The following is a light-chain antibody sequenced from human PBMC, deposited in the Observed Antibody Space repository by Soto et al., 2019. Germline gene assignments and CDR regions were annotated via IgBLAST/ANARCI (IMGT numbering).Light chain of an antibody. CDR3: QQSYSRPWT. CDR1: QSISSY. Sequence: DIQMTQSPSSLSASVGDRVTITCRASQSISSYLNWYQQKPGKAPKLLIYAASSLQSGVPSRFSGSGSGTDFTLTISSLQPEDFATYYCQQSYSRPWTFGQGTKV. CDR2: AAS. J-gene: IGKJ1*01. V-gene: IGKV1-39*01.